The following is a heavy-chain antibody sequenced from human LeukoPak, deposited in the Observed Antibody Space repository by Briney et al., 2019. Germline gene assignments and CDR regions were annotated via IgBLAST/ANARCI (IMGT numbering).Heavy chain of an antibody. D-gene: IGHD3-16*01. CDR2: IYYSGST. CDR3: ARVRAGGDAFDI. J-gene: IGHJ3*02. Sequence: SETLSLTCTVSGGSISSYYWSWIRQPPGKGLEWIGYIYYSGSTNYNPSLKSRVTISVDTSKNQFSLKLSSVTAADTAVYYCARVRAGGDAFDIWGQGTMVTVSS. CDR1: GGSISSYY. V-gene: IGHV4-59*01.